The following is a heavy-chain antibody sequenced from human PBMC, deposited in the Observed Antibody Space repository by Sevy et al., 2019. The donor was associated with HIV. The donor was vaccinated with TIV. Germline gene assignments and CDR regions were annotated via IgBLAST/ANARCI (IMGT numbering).Heavy chain of an antibody. CDR3: ARDSSSDYYDSSGGAFDI. J-gene: IGHJ3*02. V-gene: IGHV3-11*01. Sequence: GESLKISCVASEFIFNDAWMHWVRQAPGKGLEWVSYISSSGSTIYYADSVKGRFTISRDNAKNSLYLQMNSLRAEDTAVYYCARDSSSDYYDSSGGAFDIWGQGTMVTVSS. CDR2: ISSSGSTI. CDR1: EFIFNDAW. D-gene: IGHD3-22*01.